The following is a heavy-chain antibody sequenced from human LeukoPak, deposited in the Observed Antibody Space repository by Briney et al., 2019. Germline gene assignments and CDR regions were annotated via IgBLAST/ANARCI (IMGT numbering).Heavy chain of an antibody. CDR1: GGSFSGYY. Sequence: PSETLSLTCAVYGGSFSGYYWSWIRQPPGKGLEWIGEINHSGSTNYNPSLKSRVTISVDTSKNQFSLKLSSVTAADTAVYYCARTQTRPRSGSYSSSWYPSQSTTNSHWFDPWGQGTLVTVSS. J-gene: IGHJ5*02. V-gene: IGHV4-34*01. CDR2: INHSGST. D-gene: IGHD6-13*01. CDR3: ARTQTRPRSGSYSSSWYPSQSTTNSHWFDP.